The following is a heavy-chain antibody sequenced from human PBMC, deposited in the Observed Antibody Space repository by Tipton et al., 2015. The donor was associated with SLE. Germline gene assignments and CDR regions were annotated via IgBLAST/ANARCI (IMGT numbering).Heavy chain of an antibody. CDR2: IYYRGST. J-gene: IGHJ6*03. Sequence: TLSLTCTVSGGSISTYYWSWIRQPPGKGLEWIGFIYYRGSTNYNPSLKSRVTISVDTSKNLFSLKLSSVTAADTAVYYCARDQVGYSGYTSFYYMDVWGKGTTVTVSS. V-gene: IGHV4-59*01. CDR1: GGSISTYY. D-gene: IGHD5-12*01. CDR3: ARDQVGYSGYTSFYYMDV.